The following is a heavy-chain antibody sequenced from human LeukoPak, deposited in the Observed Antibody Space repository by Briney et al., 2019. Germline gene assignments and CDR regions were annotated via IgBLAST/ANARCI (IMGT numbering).Heavy chain of an antibody. CDR2: IYTSGST. Sequence: SETLSLTCTVSGVSISSYYWSWVRQPPGKGLEWIGYIYTSGSTNYNPSLKSRVTISVDTSKNQFSLKLSSVTAADTAVYYCARPQYCSGGSCYSNNWFDPWGQGTLVTVSS. CDR3: ARPQYCSGGSCYSNNWFDP. V-gene: IGHV4-4*09. J-gene: IGHJ5*02. CDR1: GVSISSYY. D-gene: IGHD2-15*01.